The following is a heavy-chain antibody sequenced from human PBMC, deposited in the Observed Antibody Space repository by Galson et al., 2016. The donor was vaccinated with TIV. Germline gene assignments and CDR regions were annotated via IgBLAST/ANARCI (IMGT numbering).Heavy chain of an antibody. CDR2: IVGGGYST. CDR3: ATLPYSSPSDWFGP. V-gene: IGHV3-23*01. J-gene: IGHJ5*02. D-gene: IGHD6-6*01. Sequence: SLRLSCAASGFTFSDYAMNWVRQAPGKGLEWVSVIVGGGYSTHYADPVEGRFTISRDNSNNMVYLQMNSLRAEDTAIYYCATLPYSSPSDWFGPWGQGTLVTVSS. CDR1: GFTFSDYA.